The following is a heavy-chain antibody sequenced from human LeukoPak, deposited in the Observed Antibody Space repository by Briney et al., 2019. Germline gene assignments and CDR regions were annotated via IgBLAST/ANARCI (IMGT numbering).Heavy chain of an antibody. Sequence: GGSLRLSCAASGFAISSFWMSWVRQAPGKGLEWVSFTSYDGSNKYYADSVKGRFTISRDNSKNTLDLQMNSLRTEDTAMYYCARGDDSSGYFYSYFDYWGQGTLVTVSS. J-gene: IGHJ4*02. CDR1: GFAISSFW. D-gene: IGHD3-22*01. V-gene: IGHV3-30-3*01. CDR3: ARGDDSSGYFYSYFDY. CDR2: TSYDGSNK.